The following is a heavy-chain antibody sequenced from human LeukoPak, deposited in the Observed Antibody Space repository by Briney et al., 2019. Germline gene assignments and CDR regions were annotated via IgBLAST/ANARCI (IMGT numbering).Heavy chain of an antibody. V-gene: IGHV1-24*01. CDR2: FDPEDGET. D-gene: IGHD1-14*01. J-gene: IGHJ4*02. CDR1: GYTLTELP. Sequence: ASVKVSCKVSGYTLTELPMHWVRQAPGKGLEWMGGFDPEDGETIYAQKFQGRVTMTEDTSTDTACMELSSLRSEDTAVYYCATDLDYPGIRDYWGQGTLVTVSS. CDR3: ATDLDYPGIRDY.